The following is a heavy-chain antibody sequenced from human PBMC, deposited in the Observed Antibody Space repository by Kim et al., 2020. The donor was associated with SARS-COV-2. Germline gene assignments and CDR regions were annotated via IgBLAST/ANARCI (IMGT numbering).Heavy chain of an antibody. CDR3: ARATMITFGGVIDHFDY. J-gene: IGHJ4*02. V-gene: IGHV4-31*02. Sequence: LTGRVTISVDTSKNQFSLKLSSVTAADTAVYYCARATMITFGGVIDHFDYWGQGTLVTVSS. D-gene: IGHD3-16*02.